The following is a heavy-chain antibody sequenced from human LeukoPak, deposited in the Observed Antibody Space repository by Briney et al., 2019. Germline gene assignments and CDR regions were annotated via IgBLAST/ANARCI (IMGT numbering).Heavy chain of an antibody. D-gene: IGHD2-15*01. Sequence: GESLRISCQSSGYTFANFYVTWVRHMPGKGLEWMGRIHPKYPSSQGHVTTSSDTSINTVYLHWRSLKASNTATYFCARHKEGYCTGGDCYSDFFDYGLDVWGQGTTVAVSS. J-gene: IGHJ6*02. V-gene: IGHV5-10-1*01. CDR1: GYTFANFY. CDR2: IHP. CDR3: ARHKEGYCTGGDCYSDFFDYGLDV.